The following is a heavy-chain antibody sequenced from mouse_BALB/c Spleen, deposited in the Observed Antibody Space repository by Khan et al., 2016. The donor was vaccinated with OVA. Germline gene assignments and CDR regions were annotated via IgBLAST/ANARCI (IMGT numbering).Heavy chain of an antibody. Sequence: EVQLQESGPDLVKPSQSLSLTCTVTGYSITSGYSWPWIRQFPGNKLEWMGYIYHSGSINYNPSLKSRFSITRDTPKNLFFLQLNSVTTEDTATXYCARDGNYIVYWGQGTSVTVSS. V-gene: IGHV3-1*02. J-gene: IGHJ4*01. CDR2: IYHSGSI. CDR1: GYSITSGYS. D-gene: IGHD2-1*01. CDR3: ARDGNYIVY.